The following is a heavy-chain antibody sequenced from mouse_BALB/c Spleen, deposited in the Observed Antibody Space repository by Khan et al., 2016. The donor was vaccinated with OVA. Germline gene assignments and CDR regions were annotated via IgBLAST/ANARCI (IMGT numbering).Heavy chain of an antibody. D-gene: IGHD1-1*01. CDR1: GYTFINYW. V-gene: IGHV1-7*01. CDR3: ARRGLRWDFDY. CDR2: INHSTAYT. J-gene: IGHJ2*01. Sequence: QIQLVQSGAELAKPGASVKMSCKASGYTFINYWILWVKQRPGQGLEWIGYINHSTAYTEYNQNFKDKATLTADKSSRTAYMQLSSLTSEDSAGYYCARRGLRWDFDYWGQGTTLTVSS.